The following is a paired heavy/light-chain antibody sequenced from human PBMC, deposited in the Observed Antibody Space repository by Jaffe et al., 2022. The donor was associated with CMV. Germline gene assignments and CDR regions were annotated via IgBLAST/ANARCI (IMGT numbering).Heavy chain of an antibody. CDR3: AKDSSRWGFLGLFDL. Sequence: QVQLVESGGGVVQPGRSLRLSCAVSGFTFSDYGMHWVRQAPGKGLEWVALISYDGINKYYADSVKDRFDISRDNSRNTVILHTSSLRAEDTAIYFCAKDSSRWGFLGLFDLWGQGTQVTVSS. CDR1: GFTFSDYG. CDR2: ISYDGINK. J-gene: IGHJ4*02. V-gene: IGHV3-30*18. D-gene: IGHD6-13*01.
Light chain of an antibody. CDR3: QQYGPSPPYT. Sequence: EIVLTQSLGTLSLSPGERATLPCRASHSVSSIYLAWYQQKRGQAPRLLIYGASSRATGIPDRFSGSGSGTDFTLTISRLEPEDFAVYYCQQYGPSPPYTFGQGTKLEIK. CDR2: GAS. J-gene: IGKJ2*01. CDR1: HSVSSIY. V-gene: IGKV3-20*01.